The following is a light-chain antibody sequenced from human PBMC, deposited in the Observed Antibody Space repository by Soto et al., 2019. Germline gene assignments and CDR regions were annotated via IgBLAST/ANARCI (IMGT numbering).Light chain of an antibody. V-gene: IGKV1-39*01. Sequence: DIQMTQSPASLSASVGDRVAITCRASQSVSTYVYWYQQKPGQAPKLLVYDVSKLESGVPSRFIGSVSGTEFTLTISSLQREDFATYHCQQNFIAPPTFGQGTKV. CDR1: QSVSTY. J-gene: IGKJ1*01. CDR3: QQNFIAPPT. CDR2: DVS.